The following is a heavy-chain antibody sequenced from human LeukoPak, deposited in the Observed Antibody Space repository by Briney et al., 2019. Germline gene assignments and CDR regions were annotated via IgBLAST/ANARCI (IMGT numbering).Heavy chain of an antibody. D-gene: IGHD5-18*01. CDR3: AKTAMVTAYYMDV. CDR1: GGSISNYV. CDR2: IYYSGST. V-gene: IGHV4-59*05. Sequence: SETLSLTCTVSGGSISNYVWSWIRQPPGKGLEWIGSIYYSGSTYYNPSLKSRVTISVDTSKNQFSLKLSSVTAADTAVYYCAKTAMVTAYYMDVWGKGTTVTISS. J-gene: IGHJ6*03.